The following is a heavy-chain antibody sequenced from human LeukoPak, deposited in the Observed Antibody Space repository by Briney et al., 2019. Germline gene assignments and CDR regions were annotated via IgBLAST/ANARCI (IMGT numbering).Heavy chain of an antibody. Sequence: GGPLRLSCAASGFTFSHYWMTWIRQAPGKGLEGVANINQDGSEKYYVDSEKGRFTISRDNAKNSLYLQMNSLRVDDTALYYCARAGYTYTTLYYWGQGTLVTVSS. D-gene: IGHD5-18*01. CDR2: INQDGSEK. CDR3: ARAGYTYTTLYY. CDR1: GFTFSHYW. J-gene: IGHJ4*02. V-gene: IGHV3-7*01.